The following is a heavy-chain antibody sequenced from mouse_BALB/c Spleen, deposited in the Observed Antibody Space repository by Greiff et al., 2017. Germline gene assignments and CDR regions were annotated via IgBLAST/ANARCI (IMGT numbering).Heavy chain of an antibody. Sequence: EVQLQESGPGLVKPSQSLSLTRTVTCYPITSDYAWNWIRQSPGNNLVWMGYISYSGSTSYNPSLKSRISITRDPPKNQFFLQLNSVTTEDTATYYCAREGIGYDDFPLDYWGQGTTLTVSS. CDR2: ISYSGST. V-gene: IGHV3-2*02. D-gene: IGHD2-14*01. CDR1: CYPITSDYA. J-gene: IGHJ2*01. CDR3: AREGIGYDDFPLDY.